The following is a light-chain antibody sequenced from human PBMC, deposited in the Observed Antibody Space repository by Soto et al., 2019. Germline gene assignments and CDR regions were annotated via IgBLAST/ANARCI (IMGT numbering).Light chain of an antibody. J-gene: IGKJ5*01. CDR3: QQYYSYPIT. V-gene: IGKV1-8*01. CDR2: AAS. Sequence: AIRMTQSPSSLSASTGDRVTITCRASQGISSYLAWYQQKPGKAPKLLIYAASTLQSGVPSRFSGSGSGTDFTLTISCLQSEVFATYYCQQYYSYPITFGQGTRLEIK. CDR1: QGISSY.